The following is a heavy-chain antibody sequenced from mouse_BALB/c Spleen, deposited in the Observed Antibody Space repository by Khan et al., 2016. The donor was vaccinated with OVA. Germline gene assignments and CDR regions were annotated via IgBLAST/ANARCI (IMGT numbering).Heavy chain of an antibody. CDR1: GFDFSRYC. CDR3: ARRAPYYSSSWFAY. CDR2: INPDSSTI. V-gene: IGHV4-1*02. J-gene: IGHJ3*01. D-gene: IGHD1-1*01. Sequence: EVQLQESGGGLVQPGGSLKLSCAASGFDFSRYCMSWVRQAPGKGLEWIGEINPDSSTINYTPSLKDKFIISRDTSKNTLYLHMSTVRSEDTALSYGARRAPYYSSSWFAYWGQGTPVTVSA.